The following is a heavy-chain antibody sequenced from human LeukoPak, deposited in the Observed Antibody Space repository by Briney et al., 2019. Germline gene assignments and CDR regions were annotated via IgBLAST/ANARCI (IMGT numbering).Heavy chain of an antibody. Sequence: PGGSLRLSCAASGFTFSSYSMNWVRQAPGKGLEWVSSISSSSSYIYYADSVKGRFTISIDNSKNTLYLQMNSLRAEDTAVYCYSKGPHYDFWSGYLDYWGQGTLVTVSS. CDR2: ISSSSSYI. CDR1: GFTFSSYS. D-gene: IGHD3-3*01. J-gene: IGHJ4*02. V-gene: IGHV3-21*04. CDR3: SKGPHYDFWSGYLDY.